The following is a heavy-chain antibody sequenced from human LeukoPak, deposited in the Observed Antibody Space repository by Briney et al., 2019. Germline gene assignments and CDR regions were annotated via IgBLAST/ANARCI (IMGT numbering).Heavy chain of an antibody. Sequence: GGSLRLSCAASGFTFSSYAMSWVRQAPGKGLEWVSAISGSGGSTYYADSVKGRFTISRDNSKNTLYLQMNSLRAEDTAVYYCAKHLGIFGVVIIDNWFDPWGQGTLVTVSS. CDR1: GFTFSSYA. V-gene: IGHV3-23*01. CDR2: ISGSGGST. J-gene: IGHJ5*02. D-gene: IGHD3-3*01. CDR3: AKHLGIFGVVIIDNWFDP.